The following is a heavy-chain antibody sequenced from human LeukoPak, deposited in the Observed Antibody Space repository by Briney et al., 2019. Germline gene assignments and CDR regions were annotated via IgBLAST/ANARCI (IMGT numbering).Heavy chain of an antibody. Sequence: GESLKISCKGSGYSFTSYWVGWVRQMPGKGLEWMGIIYPGDSDTRYSPSFQGQVTISADKSISTAYLQWSSLKASDTAMYYCARGRLLLWFGEATAPPDWFDPWGQGTLVTVSS. V-gene: IGHV5-51*01. CDR1: GYSFTSYW. D-gene: IGHD3-10*01. CDR3: ARGRLLLWFGEATAPPDWFDP. CDR2: IYPGDSDT. J-gene: IGHJ5*02.